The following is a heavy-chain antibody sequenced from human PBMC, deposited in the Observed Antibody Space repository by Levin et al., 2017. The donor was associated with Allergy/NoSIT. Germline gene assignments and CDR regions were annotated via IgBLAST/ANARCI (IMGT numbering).Heavy chain of an antibody. V-gene: IGHV4-59*01. Sequence: SETLSLTCSVSGGSISSNYWSWIRQPPGKGLEWIGYIYFSGSTDYNPSLKSRVTISIDTSKNQFSLKLRSVTAADTAVYYCARHSDWNYFDYWGQGTLVTVSS. CDR3: ARHSDWNYFDY. D-gene: IGHD1-1*01. CDR2: IYFSGST. CDR1: GGSISSNY. J-gene: IGHJ4*02.